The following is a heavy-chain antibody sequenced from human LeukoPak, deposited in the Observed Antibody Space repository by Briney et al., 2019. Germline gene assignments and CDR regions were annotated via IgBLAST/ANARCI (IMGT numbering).Heavy chain of an antibody. J-gene: IGHJ4*02. Sequence: GGSLRLSCAASGFTFSSYEMNWVRQAPGKGLEWVSYISSSGSTIYYADSVKGRFTISRDNAKNSLYLQTNSLRAEDTAVYYCAREVDPGYFDYWGQGTLVTVSS. CDR3: AREVDPGYFDY. V-gene: IGHV3-48*03. CDR1: GFTFSSYE. CDR2: ISSSGSTI. D-gene: IGHD5-12*01.